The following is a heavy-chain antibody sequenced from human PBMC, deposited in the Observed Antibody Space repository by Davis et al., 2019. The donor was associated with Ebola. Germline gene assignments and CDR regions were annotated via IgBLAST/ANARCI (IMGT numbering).Heavy chain of an antibody. CDR1: GFTFSNAW. D-gene: IGHD3-16*01. V-gene: IGHV3-15*07. J-gene: IGHJ6*02. CDR2: IKSKTNGGTT. Sequence: GESLKISCAASGFTFSNAWMNWVRQAPGKGLEWVGRIKSKTNGGTTDYAAPVKGRFTISRDDSKNTLYLQMNSLKTEDTAVYYCTRQRTFNYYYGMDVWGQGTTVTVSS. CDR3: TRQRTFNYYYGMDV.